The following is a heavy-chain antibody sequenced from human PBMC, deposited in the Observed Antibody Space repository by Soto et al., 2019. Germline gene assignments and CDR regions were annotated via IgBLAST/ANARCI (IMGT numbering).Heavy chain of an antibody. Sequence: QVHLVESGGDWVKPGGSLRLSCAASGFTFSDYYMNWIRQAPGKGLDWVSSISSRDNTIYYADSVQGRFTISRDNAKNSLYLQMNSLRAEDTAVYYCARTYGGYPPLYYGMDVWGQGTTVTVSS. V-gene: IGHV3-11*01. CDR1: GFTFSDYY. D-gene: IGHD5-12*01. J-gene: IGHJ6*02. CDR2: ISSRDNTI. CDR3: ARTYGGYPPLYYGMDV.